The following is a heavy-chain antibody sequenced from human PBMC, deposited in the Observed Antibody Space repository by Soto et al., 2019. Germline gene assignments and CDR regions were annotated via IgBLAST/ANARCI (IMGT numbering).Heavy chain of an antibody. Sequence: GGSLRLSCAASGFTFSAYAMSWVRQAPGKGLEWVSAISGTSPSTYYADSVQGRFSISTDSSRKTLFLQMNTLRAEDTAVYFCATRIFGVAYRGQGTLVTVSS. CDR3: ATRIFGVAY. J-gene: IGHJ4*02. V-gene: IGHV3-23*01. CDR1: GFTFSAYA. CDR2: ISGTSPST. D-gene: IGHD3-3*01.